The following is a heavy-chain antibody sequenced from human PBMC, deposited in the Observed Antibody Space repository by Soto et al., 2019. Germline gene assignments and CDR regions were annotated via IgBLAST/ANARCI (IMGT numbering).Heavy chain of an antibody. CDR2: ISASSTTI. J-gene: IGHJ4*02. V-gene: IGHV3-11*01. CDR1: GFTLSDHY. Sequence: QVQLVESGGGLVKIGGSLRLSCAASGFTLSDHYMTWVRQVPGKGLEWVSYISASSTTIYYADSVKGRFTISRDNAKNSLFLQMNSLRAEHTAVYYCARDIRGANWGQGTLVTVSS. CDR3: ARDIRGAN.